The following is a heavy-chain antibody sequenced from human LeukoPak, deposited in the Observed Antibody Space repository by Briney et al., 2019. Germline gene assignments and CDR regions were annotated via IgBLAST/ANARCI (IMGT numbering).Heavy chain of an antibody. CDR3: VREGLGVAGTGTYAFDI. Sequence: KPGGSLRLSCAASGFTFSSYSMNWVRQAPGKGLEWVSSISSSSSYIYYADSVKGRFTISRDNAKNSLYLQMNSLRAEDTAVYYCVREGLGVAGTGTYAFDIWGQGTMVTVSS. J-gene: IGHJ3*02. CDR1: GFTFSSYS. CDR2: ISSSSSYI. D-gene: IGHD6-13*01. V-gene: IGHV3-21*01.